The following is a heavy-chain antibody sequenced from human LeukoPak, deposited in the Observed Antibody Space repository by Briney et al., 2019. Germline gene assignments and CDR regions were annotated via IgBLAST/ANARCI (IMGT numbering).Heavy chain of an antibody. Sequence: ASVKVSCKASGGTFSSYAISWVRQAPGQGLEWMGRIIPILGIANYAQKFQGRVTITADKSTSTAYMDLSSLRSEDTAVYYCAGDKQDEYGASRSDYWGQGTLVTVSS. CDR3: AGDKQDEYGASRSDY. D-gene: IGHD4-17*01. CDR1: GGTFSSYA. CDR2: IIPILGIA. V-gene: IGHV1-69*04. J-gene: IGHJ4*02.